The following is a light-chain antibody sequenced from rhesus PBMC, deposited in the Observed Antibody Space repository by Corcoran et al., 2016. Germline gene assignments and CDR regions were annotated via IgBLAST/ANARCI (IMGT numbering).Light chain of an antibody. CDR1: SSGICGYDY. V-gene: IGLV2-32*02. J-gene: IGLJ1*01. CDR3: SSFAGSNTYI. CDR2: EVS. Sequence: QAALTQPRSVSGSPGQSVTISCTGTSSGICGYDYVSWYQQHPGTAPKLMIYEVSKRPSGVSDRFSGSKSGNTASLTISGLPAEDVADYYCSSFAGSNTYIFGAGTRLTVL.